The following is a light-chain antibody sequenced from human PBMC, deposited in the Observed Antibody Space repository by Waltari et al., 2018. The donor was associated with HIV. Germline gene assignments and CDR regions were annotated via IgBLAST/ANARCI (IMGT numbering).Light chain of an antibody. CDR1: QGIGTW. CDR2: SAS. V-gene: IGKV1-12*01. J-gene: IGKJ5*01. Sequence: DIQMTQSPSSVSASVGDRVTITCRASQGIGTWLALYQQKLGQAPKLLIYSASYLQSGVPSRFSGSGSGTSFTLAISSLQPEDFATYYCQQVNSFPITFGQGTRLEIK. CDR3: QQVNSFPIT.